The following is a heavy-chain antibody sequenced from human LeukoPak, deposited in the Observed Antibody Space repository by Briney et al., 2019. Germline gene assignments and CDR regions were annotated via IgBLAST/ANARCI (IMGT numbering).Heavy chain of an antibody. CDR3: ARLARVVVAGGDGFDY. J-gene: IGHJ4*02. CDR2: IYYSGST. Sequence: SETLSLTCTVSGGSISSSNYYWGWIRQPPGKGLEWIGNIYYSGSTYYNPSLKSRVTISVDTSKNQFSLKPSSVTAADTAVYYCARLARVVVAGGDGFDYWGQGTLVTVSS. V-gene: IGHV4-39*01. CDR1: GGSISSSNYY. D-gene: IGHD2-15*01.